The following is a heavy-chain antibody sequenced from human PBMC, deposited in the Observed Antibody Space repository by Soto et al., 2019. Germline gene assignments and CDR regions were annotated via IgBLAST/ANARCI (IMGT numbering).Heavy chain of an antibody. CDR2: IRQDGNEE. V-gene: IGHV3-7*01. J-gene: IGHJ3*02. CDR1: VFTFRSHW. CDR3: PKAEGYSFDI. D-gene: IGHD1-1*01. Sequence: EVQLVETGGGLVQPGGSLRLSCADSVFTFRSHWMSWVRQAPGKGLEWVANIRQDGNEEQYLDSVKGRFTLSRDNAKNSLYLHMNGLRVEDKGVYYCPKAEGYSFDIRGQGTMVTVSS.